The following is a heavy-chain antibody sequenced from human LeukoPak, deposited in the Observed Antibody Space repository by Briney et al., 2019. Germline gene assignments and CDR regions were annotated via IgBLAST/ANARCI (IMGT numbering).Heavy chain of an antibody. Sequence: GGPLRLSCAASGFTFSSYSMNWVRQAPGKGLEWVSSISSSSNYIYYADSMKGRFTISRDNAKNSLYLQMNSLRAAYTAVYYCANTFLDFWSGYRNYYYMDVWGKGTSVTVSS. CDR1: GFTFSSYS. CDR2: ISSSSNYI. CDR3: ANTFLDFWSGYRNYYYMDV. D-gene: IGHD3-3*01. V-gene: IGHV3-21*01. J-gene: IGHJ6*03.